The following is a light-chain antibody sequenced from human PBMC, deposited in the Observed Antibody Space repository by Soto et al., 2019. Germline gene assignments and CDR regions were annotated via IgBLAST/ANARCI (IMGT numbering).Light chain of an antibody. CDR1: SSDVGDYNY. CDR3: SSYTGSNTWV. J-gene: IGLJ3*02. V-gene: IGLV2-14*01. Sequence: QSALTQPVSVSGSPGQSITISCTGTSSDVGDYNYVSWYQQHPGKAPKLMIYEVTNRPSGVSNRFSGSKSGNTASLTISGLQAEDEADYYCSSYTGSNTWVFGGGTKLTVL. CDR2: EVT.